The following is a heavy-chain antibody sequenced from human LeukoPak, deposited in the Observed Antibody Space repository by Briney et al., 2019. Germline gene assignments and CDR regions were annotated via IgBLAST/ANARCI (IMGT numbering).Heavy chain of an antibody. J-gene: IGHJ5*02. CDR1: GFTFSSYW. Sequence: GGSLRLSCAASGFTFSSYWMSWVRQAPGKGLEWVAKIKPDGSEKYYVDSVKGRFTISRDNAKNSLYVQMNSLRAEDTAVYYCARDGTHDFWSGYRNLNWFDPWGQGTLVTVSS. V-gene: IGHV3-7*01. CDR2: IKPDGSEK. CDR3: ARDGTHDFWSGYRNLNWFDP. D-gene: IGHD3-3*01.